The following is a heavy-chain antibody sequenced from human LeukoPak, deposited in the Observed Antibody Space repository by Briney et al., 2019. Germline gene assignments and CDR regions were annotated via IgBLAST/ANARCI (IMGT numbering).Heavy chain of an antibody. CDR2: ISSSSTI. V-gene: IGHV3-48*02. J-gene: IGHJ6*02. CDR3: ARTVAGTGMDV. CDR1: GFTFSSYS. D-gene: IGHD6-19*01. Sequence: GGSLRLSCAASGFTFSSYSMNWVRQAPGKGLEWVSYISSSSTIYYADSVKGRFTISRDNAKNSLYLQMNSLRDEDTAVYYCARTVAGTGMDVWGQGTTVTVSS.